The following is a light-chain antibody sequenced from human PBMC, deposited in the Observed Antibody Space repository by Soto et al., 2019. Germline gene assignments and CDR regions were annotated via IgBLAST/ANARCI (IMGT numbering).Light chain of an antibody. V-gene: IGKV3-20*01. CDR3: QQYGSSRT. CDR1: QSVSYY. J-gene: IGKJ1*01. Sequence: EIVLTQSPGTLSLSPWERATLSCRASQSVSYYLAWYQQKPGQAPRLLIYDASSRATGVPDRFSGSGSGTDFTLTISRLEPEDFAVYYCQQYGSSRTFGQGTKVDIK. CDR2: DAS.